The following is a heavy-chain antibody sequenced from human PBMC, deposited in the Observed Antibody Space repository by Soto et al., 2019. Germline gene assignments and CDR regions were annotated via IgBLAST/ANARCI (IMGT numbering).Heavy chain of an antibody. CDR3: ARDVDAFDI. V-gene: IGHV1-18*01. Sequence: ASVKVSCEACGDSFTSYGISWVRQAPGQGLEWMGWISAYNGNTNYAQKLQGRVAMTTDTSTSTAYMELRSLRSDDTAVYYCARDVDAFDIWGQGTMVTVSS. CDR1: GDSFTSYG. CDR2: ISAYNGNT. J-gene: IGHJ3*02.